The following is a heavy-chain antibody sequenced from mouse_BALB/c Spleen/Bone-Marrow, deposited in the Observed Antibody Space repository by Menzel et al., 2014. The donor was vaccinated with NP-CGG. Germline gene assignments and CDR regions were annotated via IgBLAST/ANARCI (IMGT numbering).Heavy chain of an antibody. CDR2: IDPASGNI. CDR3: ASLTGTFDY. J-gene: IGHJ2*01. D-gene: IGHD4-1*01. Sequence: VQLQQPGTDLVKPGASVKLSCTASGFNIKDTYMHWVKQRPEQGLDWIGRIDPASGNIQYDPKFQGRAAITADTSSNTAYLQLSSLTSEDTAAYYCASLTGTFDYWGQGTPLTVSS. CDR1: GFNIKDTY. V-gene: IGHV14-3*02.